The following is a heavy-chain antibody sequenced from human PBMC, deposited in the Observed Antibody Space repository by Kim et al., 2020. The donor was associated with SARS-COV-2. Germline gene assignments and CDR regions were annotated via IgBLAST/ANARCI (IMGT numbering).Heavy chain of an antibody. CDR2: INAGNGNT. V-gene: IGHV1-3*01. Sequence: ASVKVSYKASGYTFTNYAMHWVRQAPGQRLEWMGWINAGNGNTKYSQKFQGRVTITRDTSASTAYMELSSLKSEDTAVYYCTRGPITMVRGGWFDPWGQGTLVTVSS. D-gene: IGHD3-10*01. CDR1: GYTFTNYA. J-gene: IGHJ5*02. CDR3: TRGPITMVRGGWFDP.